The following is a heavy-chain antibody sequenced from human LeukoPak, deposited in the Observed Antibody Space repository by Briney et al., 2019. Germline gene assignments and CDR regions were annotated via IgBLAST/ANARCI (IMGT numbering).Heavy chain of an antibody. V-gene: IGHV3-53*01. D-gene: IGHD6-13*01. CDR3: ARLILRGSSWQHNWFDP. J-gene: IGHJ5*02. CDR2: SYSGGST. Sequence: GGSLRLSCAASGFTVSSNYMSWVRQAPGKGPEWVSVSYSGGSTYYADSVKGRFTISRDNAKNSLYLQMSSLRAEDTAVYYCARLILRGSSWQHNWFDPWGQGTLVTVSS. CDR1: GFTVSSNY.